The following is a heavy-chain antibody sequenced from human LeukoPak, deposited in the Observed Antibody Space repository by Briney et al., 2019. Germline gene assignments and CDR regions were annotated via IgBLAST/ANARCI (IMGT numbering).Heavy chain of an antibody. J-gene: IGHJ4*02. CDR2: INHSGTT. Sequence: PSETLSLTCAVYGGSFSGYYWSWIRQPPGKGLEWIGEINHSGTTNYNPSLKSRATITVDTSNNQFSLKHSSVTDAETAEYYCARFGGEAASDSDYWGQGTLVTVSS. CDR1: GGSFSGYY. D-gene: IGHD2-21*01. CDR3: ARFGGEAASDSDY. V-gene: IGHV4-34*01.